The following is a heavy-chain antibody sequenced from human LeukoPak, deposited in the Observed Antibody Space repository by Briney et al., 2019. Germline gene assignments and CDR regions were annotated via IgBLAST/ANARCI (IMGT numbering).Heavy chain of an antibody. J-gene: IGHJ6*02. Sequence: AGGSLRLSCAASGFTFSTYAIHWVRQAPGKGLEWVAVISDDGSTKYYADSVKGRFTISRDNSKNTLYLQMNSLRAEDTAVYYCARDLVGNGDFRYYYYGMDVWGQGTTVTVSS. CDR3: ARDLVGNGDFRYYYYGMDV. D-gene: IGHD4-17*01. CDR2: ISDDGSTK. V-gene: IGHV3-30-3*01. CDR1: GFTFSTYA.